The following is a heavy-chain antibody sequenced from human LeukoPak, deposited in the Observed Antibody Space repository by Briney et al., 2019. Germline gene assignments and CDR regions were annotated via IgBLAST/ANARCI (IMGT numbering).Heavy chain of an antibody. CDR2: IRNKSYGATT. Sequence: GGSLRLSCTASGFTFCDYGMSWVRQAPGKGPEWVGFIRNKSYGATTEYAASVTGTFTISRDDSKSIAHLQMNSLKTEDTAVYYCTRGDYYDSSGYYLLFDYWGQGTLVTVSS. CDR1: GFTFCDYG. D-gene: IGHD3-22*01. CDR3: TRGDYYDSSGYYLLFDY. V-gene: IGHV3-49*04. J-gene: IGHJ4*02.